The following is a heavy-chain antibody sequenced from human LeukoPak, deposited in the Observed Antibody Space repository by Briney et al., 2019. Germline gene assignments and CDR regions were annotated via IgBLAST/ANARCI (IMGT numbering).Heavy chain of an antibody. CDR2: IWYDGSNK. Sequence: GGSLRLSCAASGFTFSSYAMSWVRQAPGKGLEWVAVIWYDGSNKYYADSVKGRFTISRDNSKNTLYLQMNSLRAEDTAVYYCARGYYYDSSGYFQEGYFDYWGQGTLVTVSS. V-gene: IGHV3-33*08. J-gene: IGHJ4*02. D-gene: IGHD3-22*01. CDR3: ARGYYYDSSGYFQEGYFDY. CDR1: GFTFSSYA.